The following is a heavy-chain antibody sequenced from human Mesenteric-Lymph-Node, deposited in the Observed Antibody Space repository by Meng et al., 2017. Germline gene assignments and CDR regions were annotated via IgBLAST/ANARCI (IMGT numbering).Heavy chain of an antibody. CDR3: ARDYYGSGRVDP. V-gene: IGHV4-34*01. D-gene: IGHD3-10*01. CDR1: GGSLSGYY. CDR2: INHSGST. Sequence: GRLQQWVAGLLKPSVTLSLTCGVYGGSLSGYYWSWIRQPPGKGLEWIGEINHSGSTNYNPSLKSRVTISVDTSKNQFSLKLSSVTAADTAVYYCARDYYGSGRVDPWGQGTLVTVSS. J-gene: IGHJ5*02.